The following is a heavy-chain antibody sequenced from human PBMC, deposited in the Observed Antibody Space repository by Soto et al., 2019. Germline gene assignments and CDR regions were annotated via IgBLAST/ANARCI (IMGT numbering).Heavy chain of an antibody. CDR3: ARSGGVFEYSSSSFWFDP. CDR2: IYYSGST. Sequence: PSETLSLTCTVSGGSISSGGYYWSWIRQHPGKGLEWIGYIYYSGSTYYNPSLKSRVTISVDTSKNQFSLKLSSVTAADTAVYYCARSGGVFEYSSSSFWFDPGAREPWSPSPQ. J-gene: IGHJ5*02. CDR1: GGSISSGGYY. V-gene: IGHV4-31*03. D-gene: IGHD6-6*01.